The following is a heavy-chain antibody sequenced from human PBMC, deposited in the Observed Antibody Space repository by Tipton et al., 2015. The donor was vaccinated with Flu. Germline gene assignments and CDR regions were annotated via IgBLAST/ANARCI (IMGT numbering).Heavy chain of an antibody. Sequence: RSLRLSCAASGFTFNTYNMHWVRQAPGKGLEWLSIIQHDGSNQYYADSVKGRFTISRDNSKKTVYLQMNSLRPDDTAIYYCAKDGQWLVREGLDSWGQGTLVAVSP. CDR1: GFTFNTYN. CDR2: IQHDGSNQ. D-gene: IGHD6-19*01. V-gene: IGHV3-33*03. CDR3: AKDGQWLVREGLDS. J-gene: IGHJ4*02.